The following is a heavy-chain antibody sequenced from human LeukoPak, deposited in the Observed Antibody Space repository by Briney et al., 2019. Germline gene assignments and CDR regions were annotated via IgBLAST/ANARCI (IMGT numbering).Heavy chain of an antibody. V-gene: IGHV3-21*01. D-gene: IGHD6-6*01. CDR2: ISSSSSYI. J-gene: IGHJ4*02. Sequence: PGGSLRPSCAASGFTFSSYTMNWVRQAPGKGLEWVSSISSSSSYIYYADSVKGRFTISRDNAKNSLYLQMNSLRVEDTAVYYCARENDEYSSSSGLNYWGQGTLVTVSS. CDR1: GFTFSSYT. CDR3: ARENDEYSSSSGLNY.